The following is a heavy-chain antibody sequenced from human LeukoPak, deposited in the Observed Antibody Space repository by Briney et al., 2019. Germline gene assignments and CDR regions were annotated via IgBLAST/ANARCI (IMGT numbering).Heavy chain of an antibody. CDR3: ARGDVYVPHYYYMDV. Sequence: PSETLSLTCTVSGGSISSYYWSWIRQPAGKGLEWIGRIYTSGSTNYNPSLKSRVTMSVDTSKNQFSLKLSSVTAADTAVYYCARGDVYVPHYYYMDVWGKGTTVTVSS. J-gene: IGHJ6*03. CDR1: GGSISSYY. V-gene: IGHV4-4*07. CDR2: IYTSGST. D-gene: IGHD2-8*01.